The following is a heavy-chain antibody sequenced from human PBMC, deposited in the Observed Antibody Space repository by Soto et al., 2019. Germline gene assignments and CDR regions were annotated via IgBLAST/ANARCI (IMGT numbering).Heavy chain of an antibody. CDR2: INHSGST. CDR3: ARKGGYCSGGSCYGSRWFDP. V-gene: IGHV4-34*01. D-gene: IGHD2-15*01. J-gene: IGHJ5*02. Sequence: PSERTSLTSFVYGGSFTCYYWIWIRQPPGKGLEWIGEINHSGSTNYNPSLKSRVTISVDTSKNQFSLKLSSVTAADTAVYYCARKGGYCSGGSCYGSRWFDPWGQGTLVTVSS. CDR1: GGSFTCYY.